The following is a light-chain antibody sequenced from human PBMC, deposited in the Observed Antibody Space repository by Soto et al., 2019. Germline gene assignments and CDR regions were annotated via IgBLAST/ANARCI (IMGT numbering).Light chain of an antibody. Sequence: EIVMTQSPATLSVSPGERATLSCRASQSVRSNLAWYQQKPGQAPRLRIYGASTRATGIPATFSGSGSGTQFTLIIRSLQSEDFAVYYCQQYNNWPAIAFGQGTRLEMK. CDR1: QSVRSN. V-gene: IGKV3D-15*01. CDR3: QQYNNWPAIA. J-gene: IGKJ5*01. CDR2: GAS.